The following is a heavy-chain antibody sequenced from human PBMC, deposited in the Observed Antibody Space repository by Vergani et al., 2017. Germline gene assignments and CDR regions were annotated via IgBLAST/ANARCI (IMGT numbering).Heavy chain of an antibody. Sequence: EVQLVESGGGLVQPGGSLRLSCAASGFTFSSYAMSWVRQAPGKGLEWVANIKQDGSEKYYVDSVKGRFTISRDNAKNSLYLQMNSLRAEDTAVYYCARVNWFVDYWGQGTLVTVSS. J-gene: IGHJ4*02. CDR2: IKQDGSEK. CDR1: GFTFSSYA. V-gene: IGHV3-7*01. CDR3: ARVNWFVDY. D-gene: IGHD1-1*01.